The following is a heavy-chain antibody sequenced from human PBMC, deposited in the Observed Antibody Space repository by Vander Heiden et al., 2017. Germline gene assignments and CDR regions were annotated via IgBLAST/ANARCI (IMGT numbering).Heavy chain of an antibody. D-gene: IGHD2-15*01. CDR2: ISYDGSNK. V-gene: IGHV3-30*18. Sequence: QVQLVESGGGVVQPGRALRLSCAAYGFTFSSYGMDWVRQAPGKGLEWVAVISYDGSNKYYADSVKGRFTISRDNSKNTLYLQMNSLRAEDTAVYYCAKDRVGPFDYWGQGTLVTVSS. J-gene: IGHJ4*02. CDR1: GFTFSSYG. CDR3: AKDRVGPFDY.